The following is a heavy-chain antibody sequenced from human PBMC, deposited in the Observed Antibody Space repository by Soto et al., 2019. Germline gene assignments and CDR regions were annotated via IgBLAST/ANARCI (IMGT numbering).Heavy chain of an antibody. CDR1: GLTFSSYA. CDR3: AKAWGIDY. V-gene: IGHV3-23*01. Sequence: PGGSLRLSCAASGLTFSSYAMNWVRQAPGKGLEWVSAISGSGGSTYYADSVKGRFTISRDNSKNTLYLQMNSLRVEDTAIYYCAKAWGIDYWGQGTLVTVSS. J-gene: IGHJ4*02. D-gene: IGHD7-27*01. CDR2: ISGSGGST.